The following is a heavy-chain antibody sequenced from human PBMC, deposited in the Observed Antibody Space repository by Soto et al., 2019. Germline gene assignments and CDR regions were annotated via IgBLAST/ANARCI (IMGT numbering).Heavy chain of an antibody. J-gene: IGHJ6*02. CDR2: IEPNGSEK. CDR1: GFTFSTYW. D-gene: IGHD3-3*01. Sequence: DVHLVESGGGLLQPGGSLRLSCAASGFTFSTYWMTWVRQAPGKGLEWVANIEPNGSEKHYADSVKGPFTISRDNAKNSLYLQMNTLRAEDTAVYYCARVEIFGVGTPRYYYYVMDVWGQGTTVTVSS. V-gene: IGHV3-7*03. CDR3: ARVEIFGVGTPRYYYYVMDV.